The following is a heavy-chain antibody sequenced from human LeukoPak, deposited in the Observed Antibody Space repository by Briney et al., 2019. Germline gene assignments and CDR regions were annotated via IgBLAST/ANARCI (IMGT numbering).Heavy chain of an antibody. J-gene: IGHJ3*02. V-gene: IGHV3-64*01. Sequence: PGGSLRLSCAASGFTFSSYAMHWVRQAPGKGLEYVSAISSNGGSTYYANSVKGRFTISRDNSKNTLYLQMGSLRAEDMAVYYCAISGSDAFDIWGQGTMVTVSS. D-gene: IGHD3-22*01. CDR2: ISSNGGST. CDR3: AISGSDAFDI. CDR1: GFTFSSYA.